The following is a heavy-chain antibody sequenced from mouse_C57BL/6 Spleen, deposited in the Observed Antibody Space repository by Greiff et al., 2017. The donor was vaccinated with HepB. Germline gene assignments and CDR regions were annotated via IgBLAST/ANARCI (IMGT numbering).Heavy chain of an antibody. Sequence: VQLQQPGAELVMPGASVKLSCKASGYTFTSYWMHWVKQRPGQGLEWIGEIDPSDSYTNYNQKFKGKSTLTVDKSSSTAYMQLSILTSEDSAVYYCAAHYYGSSLYYYAMDYWGQGTSVTVSS. D-gene: IGHD1-1*01. J-gene: IGHJ4*01. CDR3: AAHYYGSSLYYYAMDY. CDR2: IDPSDSYT. V-gene: IGHV1-69*01. CDR1: GYTFTSYW.